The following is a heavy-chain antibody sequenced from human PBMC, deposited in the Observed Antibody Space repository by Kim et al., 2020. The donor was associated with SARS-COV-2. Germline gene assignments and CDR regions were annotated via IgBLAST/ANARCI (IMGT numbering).Heavy chain of an antibody. D-gene: IGHD6-19*01. CDR1: GFTFSGHW. Sequence: GGSLRLSCAASGFTFSGHWMNWVRQAPGKGLEWVAIIKQDVSERYYLDSVKGRFTASRDNAKDLLYLQMHGLRAEDTAVYYCVRGSGWLGDYWGQGALVTVS. V-gene: IGHV3-7*03. CDR2: IKQDVSER. J-gene: IGHJ4*02. CDR3: VRGSGWLGDY.